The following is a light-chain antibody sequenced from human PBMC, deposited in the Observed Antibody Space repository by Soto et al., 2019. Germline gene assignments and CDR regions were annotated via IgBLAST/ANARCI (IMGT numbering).Light chain of an antibody. CDR2: DVT. CDR3: CSYAGSYTLL. V-gene: IGLV2-11*01. CDR1: SCDVGGYDY. Sequence: QSALTQPRSVSGSPGQSVTISCTATSCDVGGYDYVSWYQQHPGKAPKLMIYDVTKRPSGVPDRFSGSKSGYTASLTISGLQAEDEADYYCCSYAGSYTLLFGGGTKLTVL. J-gene: IGLJ3*02.